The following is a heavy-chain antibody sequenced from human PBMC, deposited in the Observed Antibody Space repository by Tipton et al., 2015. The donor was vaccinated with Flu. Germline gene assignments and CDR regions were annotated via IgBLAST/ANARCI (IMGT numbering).Heavy chain of an antibody. Sequence: LRLSCTVSGASISSESYYWGWIRQPPGKGLEWIGNIYHRGSTNYNPSLKSRVTISLDKSKNQFSLNLSSVTAADTAVYYCARVGAVTMVRGLAFDAFDIWGLGTRVAVSS. D-gene: IGHD3-10*01. V-gene: IGHV4-39*07. J-gene: IGHJ3*02. CDR2: IYHRGST. CDR1: GASISSESYY. CDR3: ARVGAVTMVRGLAFDAFDI.